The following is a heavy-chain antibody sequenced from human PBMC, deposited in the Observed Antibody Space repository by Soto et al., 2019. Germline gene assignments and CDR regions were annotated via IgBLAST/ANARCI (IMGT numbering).Heavy chain of an antibody. J-gene: IGHJ4*02. Sequence: LRLSCAASGFTFSSYAMSWVRQAPGKGLEWVSAISGSGGSTYYADSVKGRFTISRDNSKNTLYLQMNSLRAEDTAVYYCAKTLGVVVPAAIRGYFDYLGQGILVTVCS. CDR2: ISGSGGST. D-gene: IGHD2-2*01. CDR1: GFTFSSYA. V-gene: IGHV3-23*01. CDR3: AKTLGVVVPAAIRGYFDY.